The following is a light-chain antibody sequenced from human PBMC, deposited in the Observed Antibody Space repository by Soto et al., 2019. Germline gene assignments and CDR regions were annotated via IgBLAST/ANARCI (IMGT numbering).Light chain of an antibody. CDR1: SSNIGAGYD. V-gene: IGLV1-40*01. Sequence: QSVLTQLPSVSGAPGQRVTISCTGSSSNIGAGYDVHWYQQFPGTTPKFLIYGNTNRPSGVPDRFSASKSGTSASLDITGLQAEDEAEYFCQSYDSSLTVVFGGGTKVTVL. CDR3: QSYDSSLTVV. J-gene: IGLJ2*01. CDR2: GNT.